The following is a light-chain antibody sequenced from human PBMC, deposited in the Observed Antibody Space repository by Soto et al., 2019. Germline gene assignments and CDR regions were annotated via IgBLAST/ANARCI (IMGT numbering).Light chain of an antibody. J-gene: IGLJ1*01. CDR3: SSYASSSTLNV. Sequence: QSALTQPASVSGSPGQSITISCTGTSSDVGGYNYVSWYQQHPGKAPKLMIYHVSNRPSGVSNRFSGSKSGNTASLTISGLHAEDEADDYCSSYASSSTLNVFGAGTKLTVL. CDR2: HVS. CDR1: SSDVGGYNY. V-gene: IGLV2-14*03.